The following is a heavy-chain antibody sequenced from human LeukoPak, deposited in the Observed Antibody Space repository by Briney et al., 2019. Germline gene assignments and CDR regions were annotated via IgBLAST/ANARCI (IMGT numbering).Heavy chain of an antibody. D-gene: IGHD7-27*01. CDR3: VRDGAHWDLDY. V-gene: IGHV3-23*01. CDR1: GFTFSNYA. J-gene: IGHJ4*02. Sequence: GGSLRLSCAASGFTFSNYAMGWLRQAPGKGLEWVSTISGSGGSTYYADSVKGRFTISRDNSKNTVHLQMNSLRAEDTAMYYCVRDGAHWDLDYWGQGTLVTVSS. CDR2: ISGSGGST.